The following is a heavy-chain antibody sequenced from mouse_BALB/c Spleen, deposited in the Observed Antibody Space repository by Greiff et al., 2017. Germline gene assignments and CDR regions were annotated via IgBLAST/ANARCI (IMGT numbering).Heavy chain of an antibody. CDR2: ISTYYGNT. V-gene: IGHV1-67*01. Sequence: VQLQQSGPELVRPGVSVKISCKGSGYTFTDYAMHWVKQSHAKSLEWIGVISTYYGNTNYNQKFKGKATMTVDKSSSTAYMELARLTSEDSAIYYCARRPIYYDYEAWFAYWGQGTLVTVS. J-gene: IGHJ3*01. CDR1: GYTFTDYA. D-gene: IGHD2-4*01. CDR3: ARRPIYYDYEAWFAY.